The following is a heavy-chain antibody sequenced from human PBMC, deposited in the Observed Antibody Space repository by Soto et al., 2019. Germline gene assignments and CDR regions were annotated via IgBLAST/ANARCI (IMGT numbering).Heavy chain of an antibody. CDR3: SFAYYYGDYGAFDI. CDR1: GYTFTSYG. CDR2: ISAYNGNT. J-gene: IGHJ3*02. D-gene: IGHD4-17*01. Sequence: ASVKVSCKASGYTFTSYGISWVRQAPGQGLEWMGWISAYNGNTNYAQKLQDRVTMTTDTSTSTAYMELRSLRSDDTAVYYCSFAYYYGDYGAFDIWGQGTMVPVSS. V-gene: IGHV1-18*01.